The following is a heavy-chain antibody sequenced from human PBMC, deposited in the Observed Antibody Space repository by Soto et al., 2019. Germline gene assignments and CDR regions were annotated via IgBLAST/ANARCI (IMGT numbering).Heavy chain of an antibody. D-gene: IGHD2-2*01. CDR1: GFTFSSYA. CDR3: AKPHPSYFVVVPAAYYMDV. J-gene: IGHJ6*03. V-gene: IGHV3-23*01. Sequence: PGGSLRLSCAASGFTFSSYAMSWVRQAPGKGLEWVSAISGSGGSTYYADSVKGRFTISRDNSKNTLYLQMNSLRAEDTAVYYCAKPHPSYFVVVPAAYYMDVWGKGTTVTVSS. CDR2: ISGSGGST.